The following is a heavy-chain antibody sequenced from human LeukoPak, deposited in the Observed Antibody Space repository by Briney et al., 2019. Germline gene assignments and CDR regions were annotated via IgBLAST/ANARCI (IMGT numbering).Heavy chain of an antibody. CDR3: ARVANGDYGYSWFDP. Sequence: ASVKVSCKASGYTFTSYYMHWVRQAPGQGLEWMGIINPSGGSTSYAQKFQGRVTMTRDTSTSTVYMELSSLRSEDTAVYYCARVANGDYGYSWFDPWGQGTLVTVSS. V-gene: IGHV1-46*01. CDR1: GYTFTSYY. D-gene: IGHD4-17*01. J-gene: IGHJ5*02. CDR2: INPSGGST.